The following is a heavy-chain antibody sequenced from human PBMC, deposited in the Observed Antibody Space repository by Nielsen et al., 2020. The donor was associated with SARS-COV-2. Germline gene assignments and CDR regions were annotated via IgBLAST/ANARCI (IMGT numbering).Heavy chain of an antibody. J-gene: IGHJ6*02. Sequence: GESLKISCAASGFTFSSYAMHWVRQAPGKGLEWVAVISYDGSNKYYADSVKGRFTISRDNSKNTLYLQMNSLRAEDTAVYYCAGGSGSYSYYYGMDVWGQGTMVTVSS. CDR3: AGGSGSYSYYYGMDV. D-gene: IGHD3-10*01. CDR2: ISYDGSNK. CDR1: GFTFSSYA. V-gene: IGHV3-30-3*01.